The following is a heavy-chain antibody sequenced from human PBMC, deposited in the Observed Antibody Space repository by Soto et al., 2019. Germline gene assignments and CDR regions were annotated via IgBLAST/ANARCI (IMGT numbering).Heavy chain of an antibody. V-gene: IGHV3-23*01. CDR2: IASTGGTT. CDR3: AKYSFDSPASRGAYDV. CDR1: AFTFSGYA. J-gene: IGHJ3*01. D-gene: IGHD3-22*01. Sequence: EVRLLESGGGLVQPGGSLRLSCAASAFTFSGYAMTWVRQSPGKGLEWVSGIASTGGTTYYADSVKGRFTVARDNSKNPLYLQMDSLRAEDTATYYCAKYSFDSPASRGAYDVWGQGTMVTVSS.